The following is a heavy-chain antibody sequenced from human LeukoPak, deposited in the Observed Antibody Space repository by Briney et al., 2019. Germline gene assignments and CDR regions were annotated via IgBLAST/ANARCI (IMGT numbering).Heavy chain of an antibody. CDR1: GGSFSGYY. V-gene: IGHV4-34*01. J-gene: IGHJ4*02. CDR2: INHSGST. D-gene: IGHD3-22*01. Sequence: SETLSLTCAVYGGSFSGYYWSCIRQLPGKGLEWIGEINHSGSTNYNPSLKSRVTISVDTSKNQFSLKLSSVTAADTAVYYCARVLIPTYYYDSSGYYVDYWGQGTLVTVSS. CDR3: ARVLIPTYYYDSSGYYVDY.